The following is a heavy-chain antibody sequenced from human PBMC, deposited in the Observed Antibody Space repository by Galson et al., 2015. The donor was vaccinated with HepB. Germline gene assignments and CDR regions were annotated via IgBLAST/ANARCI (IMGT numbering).Heavy chain of an antibody. CDR3: ARHSRYDSSGYLIPGFDY. CDR1: GGSISSSSYY. Sequence: SETLSLTCTVSGGSISSSSYYWGWIRQPPGKGLEWIGSIYYSGSTYYSPSLKSRVSISVDTSKNQFSLKLSSVTAADTAVYYCARHSRYDSSGYLIPGFDYWGQGTLVTVSS. V-gene: IGHV4-39*01. CDR2: IYYSGST. J-gene: IGHJ4*02. D-gene: IGHD3-22*01.